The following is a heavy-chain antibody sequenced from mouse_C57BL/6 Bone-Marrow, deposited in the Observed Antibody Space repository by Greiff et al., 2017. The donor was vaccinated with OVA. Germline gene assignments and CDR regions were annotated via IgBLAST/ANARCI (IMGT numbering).Heavy chain of an antibody. CDR3: ARVYGFYAMDY. D-gene: IGHD1-1*02. V-gene: IGHV5-16*01. Sequence: EVQLVESEGGLVQPGSSMKLSCTASGFTFSDYYMAWVRQVPEKGLEWVANINYDGSSTYYLDSLKSRFIISRDNAKNILYLQMSSLKSEDTATYYCARVYGFYAMDYWGQGTSVTVSS. CDR1: GFTFSDYY. CDR2: INYDGSST. J-gene: IGHJ4*01.